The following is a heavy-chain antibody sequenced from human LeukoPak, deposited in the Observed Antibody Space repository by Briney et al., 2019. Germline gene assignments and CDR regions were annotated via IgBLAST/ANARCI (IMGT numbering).Heavy chain of an antibody. CDR1: GFTFSSYG. Sequence: GGSLRLSDAASGFTFSSYGMHWVRQAPGKGLEWVAVIWYDGSNKYYADSVKGRFTISRDNSKNTLYLQMNSLRAEDTAVYYCARDGSVGYGGNPPGYWGQGTLVTVSS. CDR2: IWYDGSNK. CDR3: ARDGSVGYGGNPPGY. J-gene: IGHJ4*02. D-gene: IGHD4-23*01. V-gene: IGHV3-33*01.